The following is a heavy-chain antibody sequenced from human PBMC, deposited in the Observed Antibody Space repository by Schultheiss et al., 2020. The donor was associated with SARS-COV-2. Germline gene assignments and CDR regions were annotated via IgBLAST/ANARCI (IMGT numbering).Heavy chain of an antibody. J-gene: IGHJ4*02. Sequence: GESLKISCAASGFIFSNCAMHWVRQAPGKGLEWVAVISYDGNNKYYADVVKGRFSITRDNSKKTVDLQMNSLRVEDTAVYYCARVGATVTTNDYWGQGALVTVSS. V-gene: IGHV3-30*07. CDR1: GFIFSNCA. D-gene: IGHD4-17*01. CDR2: ISYDGNNK. CDR3: ARVGATVTTNDY.